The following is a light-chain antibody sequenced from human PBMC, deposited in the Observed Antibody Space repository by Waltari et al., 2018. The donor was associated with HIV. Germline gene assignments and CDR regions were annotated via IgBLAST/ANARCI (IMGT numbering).Light chain of an antibody. J-gene: IGKJ1*01. Sequence: IVLTQSPATLSLSPGARATLSCRASQSVNYYLVWYQQKPGQAPRLLIYEASKRATGIPARFSGSGSGTDFTLTISSLEPEDFAVYYCQHRYNWPRTFGQGTKVEIK. CDR2: EAS. V-gene: IGKV3-11*01. CDR1: QSVNYY. CDR3: QHRYNWPRT.